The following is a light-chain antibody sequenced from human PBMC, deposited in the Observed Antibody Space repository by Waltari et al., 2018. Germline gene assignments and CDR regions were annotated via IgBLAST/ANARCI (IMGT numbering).Light chain of an antibody. J-gene: IGKJ2*03. V-gene: IGKV1-17*01. CDR1: QGISTY. Sequence: DIQMTQSPSSLSASAGDRVTITCRASQGISTYLNWYQQKPGKAPKRLIYAASSLESGVPSRFSCSGSGTDFTLTISSLQPEDFATYYCLQYNSHPYSFGQGTKVEIK. CDR3: LQYNSHPYS. CDR2: AAS.